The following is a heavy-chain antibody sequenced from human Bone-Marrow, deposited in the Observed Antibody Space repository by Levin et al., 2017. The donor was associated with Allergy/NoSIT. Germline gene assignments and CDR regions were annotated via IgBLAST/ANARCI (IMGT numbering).Heavy chain of an antibody. D-gene: IGHD3-3*01. V-gene: IGHV4-4*07. CDR1: GGSISSYY. J-gene: IGHJ5*02. CDR3: ARDSYYDFWSGHPAYNWFDP. Sequence: PSETLSLTCTVSGGSISSYYWSWIRQPAGKGLEFIGRTHIRGTTNYNPSFKSRVTMSVDTSKNQISLILSSVTAADTAVYYCARDSYYDFWSGHPAYNWFDPWGQGTLVTVSS. CDR2: THIRGTT.